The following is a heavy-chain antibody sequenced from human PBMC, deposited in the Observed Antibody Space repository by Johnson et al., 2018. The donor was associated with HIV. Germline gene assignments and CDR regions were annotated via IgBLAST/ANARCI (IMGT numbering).Heavy chain of an antibody. CDR2: ISWNSGSI. CDR3: AKDMSGYDDAFDI. CDR1: GFTFDDYA. D-gene: IGHD5-12*01. Sequence: VQLVESGGGLVQPGRSLRLSCAASGFTFDDYAMHWVRQAPGKGLEWVSGISWNSGSIGYADSVKGRFTISRDNAKNSLYLQMNRLRGEDTALYHCAKDMSGYDDAFDIWGQG. V-gene: IGHV3-9*01. J-gene: IGHJ3*02.